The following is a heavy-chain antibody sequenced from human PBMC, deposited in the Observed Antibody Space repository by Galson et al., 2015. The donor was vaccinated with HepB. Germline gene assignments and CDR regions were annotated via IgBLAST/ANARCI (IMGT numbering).Heavy chain of an antibody. D-gene: IGHD3-10*01. Sequence: SLRLSCAASGFTFSSYAMNWVRQAPGKGLEWVSTISAGSVGTFYADSVRGRFTIPRDNSKNMLYLHMNSLRVEDTAVYYCAKGAASYYYGSGILDSWGQGTLLTVSS. V-gene: IGHV3-23*01. CDR2: ISAGSVGT. J-gene: IGHJ4*02. CDR1: GFTFSSYA. CDR3: AKGAASYYYGSGILDS.